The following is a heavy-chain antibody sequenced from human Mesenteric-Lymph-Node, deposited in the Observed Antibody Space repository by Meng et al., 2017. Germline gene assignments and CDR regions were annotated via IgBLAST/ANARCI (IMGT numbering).Heavy chain of an antibody. V-gene: IGHV3-30*02. CDR1: GFTFNDYG. J-gene: IGHJ4*02. Sequence: GESLKISCAASGFTFNDYGMHWVRQAPGKGLEWVAFIWYDGSGKYYADSVKGRFTISRDNAKNSLYLQMNSLRAEDTALYYCAKDLWNYHDTSGCPLFDYWGQGTLVTVSS. CDR3: AKDLWNYHDTSGCPLFDY. D-gene: IGHD3-22*01. CDR2: IWYDGSGK.